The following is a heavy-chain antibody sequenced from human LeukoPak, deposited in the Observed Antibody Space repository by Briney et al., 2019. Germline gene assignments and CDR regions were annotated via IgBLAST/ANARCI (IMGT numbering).Heavy chain of an antibody. CDR1: GGSISSYY. CDR3: ARRWAAAGTYWFDP. V-gene: IGHV4-59*08. D-gene: IGHD6-13*01. Sequence: SETLSLTCTVSGGSISSYYWSWIRQPPGKGLEWIGYIYYSGSANYNPSLKSRVTISVDTSKNQFSLKLSSVTAADTAVYYCARRWAAAGTYWFDPWGQGTLVTVSS. CDR2: IYYSGSA. J-gene: IGHJ5*02.